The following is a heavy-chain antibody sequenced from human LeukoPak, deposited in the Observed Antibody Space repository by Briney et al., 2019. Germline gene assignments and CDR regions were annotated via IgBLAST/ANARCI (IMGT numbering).Heavy chain of an antibody. V-gene: IGHV3-11*01. Sequence: GGSLRLSCAASRFTVSDYYMSWVSQTRGMGLEWLAYISRGDGPIYYADSVKGRFTISRDNANNSLYLQMNSLSADDTAIYYCARFHVSNSTPLRFWGRGTPLTVSS. J-gene: IGHJ4*02. D-gene: IGHD6-6*01. CDR2: ISRGDGPI. CDR3: ARFHVSNSTPLRF. CDR1: RFTVSDYY.